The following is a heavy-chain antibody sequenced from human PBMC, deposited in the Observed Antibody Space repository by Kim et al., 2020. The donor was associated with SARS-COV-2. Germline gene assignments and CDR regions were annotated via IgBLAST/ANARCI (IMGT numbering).Heavy chain of an antibody. Sequence: SETLSLTCTVSGGSISSYYWSWNRQPPGKGLEWIGYIYYSGSTNYNPSLKSRVTISVDTSKNQFSLKLSSVTAADTAVYYCARDSGLGDGYNGDFDYWGQGTLVTVSS. CDR3: ARDSGLGDGYNGDFDY. CDR1: GGSISSYY. V-gene: IGHV4-59*01. J-gene: IGHJ4*02. CDR2: IYYSGST. D-gene: IGHD5-12*01.